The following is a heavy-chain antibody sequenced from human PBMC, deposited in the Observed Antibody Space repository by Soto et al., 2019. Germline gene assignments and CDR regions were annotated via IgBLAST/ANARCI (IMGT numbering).Heavy chain of an antibody. D-gene: IGHD4-4*01. CDR3: ARDYSNYAAYYYYGMDV. J-gene: IGHJ6*02. CDR1: GGSISSGDYY. Sequence: SETLSLTCTVPGGSISSGDYYWSWIRQPPGKGLEWIGYIYYSGSTYYNPSLKSRVTISVDTSKNQFSLKPSSVTAADTAVYYCARDYSNYAAYYYYGMDVWGQGTTVTVSS. CDR2: IYYSGST. V-gene: IGHV4-30-4*01.